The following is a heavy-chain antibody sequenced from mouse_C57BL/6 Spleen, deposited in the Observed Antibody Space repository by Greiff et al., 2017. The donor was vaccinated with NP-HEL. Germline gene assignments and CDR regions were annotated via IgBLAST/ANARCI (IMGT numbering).Heavy chain of an antibody. V-gene: IGHV3-6*01. D-gene: IGHD2-1*01. Sequence: EVKLMESGPGLVKPSQSLSLTCSVTGYSITSGYYWNWIRQFPGNKLEWMGYISYDGSNNYNPSLKNRISITRDTSKNQFFLKLNSVTTEDTATYYCARDPPLLSYFDYWGQGTTLTVSS. J-gene: IGHJ2*01. CDR2: ISYDGSN. CDR3: ARDPPLLSYFDY. CDR1: GYSITSGYY.